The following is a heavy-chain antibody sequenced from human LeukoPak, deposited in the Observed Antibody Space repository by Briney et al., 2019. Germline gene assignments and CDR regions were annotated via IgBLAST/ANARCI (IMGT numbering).Heavy chain of an antibody. CDR2: IYYSGST. Sequence: SETLSLTCTVSGGSISSYYWSWIRQPPGKGLEWIGYIYYSGSTNYNPSLKSRVTISVDTSKNQFSLKLSSVTAADTAVYYCARESSPVRKVDYWGQGTLVTVSS. V-gene: IGHV4-59*01. CDR3: ARESSPVRKVDY. J-gene: IGHJ4*02. CDR1: GGSISSYY.